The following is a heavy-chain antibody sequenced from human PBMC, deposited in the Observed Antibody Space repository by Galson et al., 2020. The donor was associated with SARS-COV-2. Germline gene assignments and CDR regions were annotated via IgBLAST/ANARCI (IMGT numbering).Heavy chain of an antibody. Sequence: ASVKVSCKASGYTFTSYAMHWVRQDPGQRLEWMGWINAGNGNTKYSQKFQGRVTITRDTSASTAYMELSSLRSEDTAVYYCARDWAGASPLYYMDVWGKGTTVTVSS. D-gene: IGHD1-26*01. CDR2: INAGNGNT. V-gene: IGHV1-3*01. CDR1: GYTFTSYA. J-gene: IGHJ6*03. CDR3: ARDWAGASPLYYMDV.